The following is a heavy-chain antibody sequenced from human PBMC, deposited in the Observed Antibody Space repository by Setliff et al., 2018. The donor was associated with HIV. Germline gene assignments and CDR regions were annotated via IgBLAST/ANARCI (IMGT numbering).Heavy chain of an antibody. Sequence: PGGSLRLSCAASGFSFSTYSMNWVRQAPGKGLEWVSSITSSSNYIYYADSVKGRFTISRDNAKNSLYLQMNSLRPEDTGMYYCARDRRRYDILTLHYMDVWGKGTTVTVSS. J-gene: IGHJ6*03. CDR1: GFSFSTYS. CDR2: ITSSSNYI. D-gene: IGHD3-9*01. V-gene: IGHV3-21*01. CDR3: ARDRRRYDILTLHYMDV.